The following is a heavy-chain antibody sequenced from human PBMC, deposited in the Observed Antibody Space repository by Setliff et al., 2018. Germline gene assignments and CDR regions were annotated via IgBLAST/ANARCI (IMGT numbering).Heavy chain of an antibody. CDR3: ARDSNYEGAYDY. CDR1: GYSFANSW. J-gene: IGHJ4*02. D-gene: IGHD4-4*01. V-gene: IGHV5-51*01. CDR2: VYPGDSDT. Sequence: PGESLKISCKGSGYSFANSWIAWVRQMPGKGLEWMGVVYPGDSDTRYSPSFQGQITISADKSISTAYLQWSSLKASDTAIYYCARDSNYEGAYDYWGQGTLVTVSS.